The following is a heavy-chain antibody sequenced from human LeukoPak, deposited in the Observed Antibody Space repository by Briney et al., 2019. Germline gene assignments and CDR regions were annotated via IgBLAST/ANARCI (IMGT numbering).Heavy chain of an antibody. D-gene: IGHD2-2*01. V-gene: IGHV1-46*01. Sequence: GASVKVSCKASGYTFTSYFMHWVRQAPRQGLEWMGIINPSGGSPRYAQKFQGRVTMTRDTSTSTVYMELSSLRSEDTAVYYCASGGDIVVVPAAYGDYYYMDVWGKGTTVTVSS. CDR2: INPSGGSP. CDR1: GYTFTSYF. J-gene: IGHJ6*03. CDR3: ASGGDIVVVPAAYGDYYYMDV.